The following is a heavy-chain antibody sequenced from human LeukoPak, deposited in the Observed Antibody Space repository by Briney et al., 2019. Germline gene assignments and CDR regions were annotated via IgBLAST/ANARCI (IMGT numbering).Heavy chain of an antibody. CDR3: ASRLHPYRTGPYYYYYYMDV. V-gene: IGHV1-69*02. CDR1: GGTFSSYT. D-gene: IGHD1-14*01. CDR2: IIPILGIA. Sequence: SVKVSCKASGGTFSSYTISWVRQAPGQGLEWMGRIIPILGIANYAQKIQGRVTITADKSTSTAYVELSSLRSEDTAVYYCASRLHPYRTGPYYYYYYMDVWGKGTTVTVSS. J-gene: IGHJ6*03.